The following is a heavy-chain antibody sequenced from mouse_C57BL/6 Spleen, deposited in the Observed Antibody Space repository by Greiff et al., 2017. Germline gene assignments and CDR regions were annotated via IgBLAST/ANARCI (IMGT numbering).Heavy chain of an antibody. J-gene: IGHJ4*01. CDR3: ARRPHYYGSSYDAMDY. V-gene: IGHV1-18*01. D-gene: IGHD1-1*01. CDR1: GYTFTDYN. CDR2: INPNNGGT. Sequence: SGPELVKPGASVKIPCKASGYTFTDYNMDWVKQSHGKSLEWIGDINPNNGGTIYNQKFKGKATLTVDKSSSTAYMELRSLTSEDTAVYYCARRPHYYGSSYDAMDYWGQGTSVTVSS.